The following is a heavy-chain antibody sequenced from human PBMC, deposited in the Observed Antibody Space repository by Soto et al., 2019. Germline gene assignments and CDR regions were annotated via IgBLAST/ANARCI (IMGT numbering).Heavy chain of an antibody. V-gene: IGHV4-34*01. D-gene: IGHD3-16*02. Sequence: QVQLQQWGAGLLKPSETLSLTCAVYGGSFSGYYWSWIRQPPGKGLEWIGEINHSGSTNYNPSLKSRVTISVDTSTNQFSLKLSSVTAADTAVYYCARGGRDYDYVWGSYRSDYWGQGTLVTVSS. CDR1: GGSFSGYY. CDR2: INHSGST. J-gene: IGHJ4*02. CDR3: ARGGRDYDYVWGSYRSDY.